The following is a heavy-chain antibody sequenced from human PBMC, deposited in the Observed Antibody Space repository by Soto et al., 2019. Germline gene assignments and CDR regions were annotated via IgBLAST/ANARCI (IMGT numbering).Heavy chain of an antibody. CDR2: SYWDDDT. V-gene: IGHV2-5*02. CDR3: AHVYDSGAYYLPFDY. J-gene: IGHJ4*02. CDR1: GFSLSTSGVG. Sequence: QITLKESGPTLVQPTQTLTLTCTFSGFSLSTSGVGVGWIRQPPGKALEWLALSYWDDDTRYSPSLKSRLTITKDTSKNQVVLTMTNMDPVDTATYYCAHVYDSGAYYLPFDYWGQGTLVTVSS. D-gene: IGHD3-22*01.